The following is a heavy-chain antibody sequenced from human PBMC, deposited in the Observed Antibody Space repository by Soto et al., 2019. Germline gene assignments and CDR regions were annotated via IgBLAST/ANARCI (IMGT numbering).Heavy chain of an antibody. J-gene: IGHJ4*02. CDR3: ARDDGYKKYYFDY. D-gene: IGHD5-12*01. CDR1: GGSISSGDYY. V-gene: IGHV4-30-4*01. CDR2: IYYSGST. Sequence: SETLSLTCTVSGGSISSGDYYWSWIRQPPGKGLEWIGYIYYSGSTYYNPSLKSRVTISVDTSKNQFSLKLSSVTAADTAVYYCARDDGYKKYYFDYWGQGTLVTVSS.